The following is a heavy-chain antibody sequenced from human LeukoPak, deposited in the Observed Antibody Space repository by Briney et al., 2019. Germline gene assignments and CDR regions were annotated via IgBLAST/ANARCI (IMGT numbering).Heavy chain of an antibody. CDR1: GFTFSSYS. D-gene: IGHD1-26*01. V-gene: IGHV3-21*01. CDR3: ARGSIVGAIPFDY. Sequence: TGGSLRLSCAASGFTFSSYSMNWVRQAPGKGLEWVSSISSSSYIYYADSVKGRFTISRDNAKNSLYLQMNSLRAEDTAVYYCARGSIVGAIPFDYWGQGTLVTVSS. CDR2: ISSSSYI. J-gene: IGHJ4*02.